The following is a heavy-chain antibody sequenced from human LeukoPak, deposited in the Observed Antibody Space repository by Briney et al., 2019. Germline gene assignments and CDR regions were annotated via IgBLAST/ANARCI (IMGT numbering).Heavy chain of an antibody. J-gene: IGHJ5*02. CDR2: IIPIFGTA. V-gene: IGHV1-69*05. Sequence: SVKVSCKASGGTFSSYAISWVRQAPGQGLEWMGGIIPIFGTANYAQKFRGRVTITTDESTSTAYMELSSLRSEDTAVYYCASVKSGDNWFDPWGQGTLVTVSS. D-gene: IGHD1-14*01. CDR3: ASVKSGDNWFDP. CDR1: GGTFSSYA.